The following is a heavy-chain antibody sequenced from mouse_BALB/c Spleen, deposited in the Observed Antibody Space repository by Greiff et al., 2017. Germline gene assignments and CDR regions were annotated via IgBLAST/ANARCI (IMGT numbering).Heavy chain of an antibody. Sequence: VQLQQSGPELGKPGASVKISCKASGYSFTGYNMYWVKQSHRKSLEWIGNIDPYNGGTSYNQKSKGKATLTVDKSSSTAYMHLNSLTSEDSAIYYCAREGRHYAMDYWGQGTSVTVSS. CDR3: AREGRHYAMDY. J-gene: IGHJ4*01. V-gene: IGHV1S135*01. CDR2: IDPYNGGT. CDR1: GYSFTGYN.